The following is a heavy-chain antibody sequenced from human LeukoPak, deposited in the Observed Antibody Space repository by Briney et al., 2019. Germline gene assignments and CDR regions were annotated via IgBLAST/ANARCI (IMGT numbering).Heavy chain of an antibody. CDR3: ARDRGYSGNMDV. V-gene: IGHV1-8*01. J-gene: IGHJ6*02. CDR1: GYTFTSYN. CDR2: MNPNSGNT. D-gene: IGHD5-12*01. Sequence: ASVKVSCTASGYTFTSYNINWVRQATGQGLEWMGWMNPNSGNTDSAQKFQGRVTMTRNTSISTAYMELSSLRSEDTAVYYCARDRGYSGNMDVWGQGTTVTVSS.